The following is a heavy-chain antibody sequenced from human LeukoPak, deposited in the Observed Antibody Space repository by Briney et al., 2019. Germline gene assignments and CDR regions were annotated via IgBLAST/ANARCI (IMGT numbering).Heavy chain of an antibody. J-gene: IGHJ4*02. CDR3: ARDFLRFSGTDYFDY. D-gene: IGHD3-3*01. CDR2: ISYDGSNK. Sequence: GGSLRLSCAASGFTFSSYAMHWVRQAPGKGLEWVAVISYDGSNKYYADSVKGRFTISRDNSKNTLYLQMNSLRAEDTAVYYCARDFLRFSGTDYFDYWGQGTLVTVSS. CDR1: GFTFSSYA. V-gene: IGHV3-30*04.